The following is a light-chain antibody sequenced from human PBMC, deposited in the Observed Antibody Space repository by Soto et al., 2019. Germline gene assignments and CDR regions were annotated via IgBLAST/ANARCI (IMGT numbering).Light chain of an antibody. V-gene: IGKV1-5*01. CDR1: QSISSW. J-gene: IGKJ1*01. Sequence: DIHMTQSHSTLSATAGDRVTITCRASQSISSWLAWYQHKPGKAPKLLIYDASNLDSGVPSRFSGSGSGTEFSLTISNLQPDDCATYYCQQYENYWTFGQGTKVDI. CDR3: QQYENYWT. CDR2: DAS.